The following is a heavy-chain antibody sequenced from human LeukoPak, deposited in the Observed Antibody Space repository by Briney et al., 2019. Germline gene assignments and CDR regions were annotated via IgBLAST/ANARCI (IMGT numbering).Heavy chain of an antibody. V-gene: IGHV3-23*01. CDR3: ARDGATSSSTPYYFDY. D-gene: IGHD2-2*01. CDR1: GFTFSSYA. Sequence: QSGGSLRLSCAASGFTFSSYAMSWVRQAPGKGLEWVSAISGSGGSTYYADSVKDRFTISRDNSKNTLYLQMNSLRAEDTAVYYCARDGATSSSTPYYFDYWGQGTLVTVSS. CDR2: ISGSGGST. J-gene: IGHJ4*02.